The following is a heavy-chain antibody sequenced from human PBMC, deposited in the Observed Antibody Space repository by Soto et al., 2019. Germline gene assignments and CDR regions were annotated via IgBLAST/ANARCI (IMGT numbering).Heavy chain of an antibody. V-gene: IGHV4-4*07. Sequence: QVQLQESGPGLVKPSETLSLTCTVSGGSISGHYWSWIRQPAGKGLEWIGRIYSSGTTKYNPTLKSRVNMSIDTSKNQFSLRLNSVTDADTAVYYCARDLMVGPEEYLDFCGQGTLVTVSS. D-gene: IGHD3-10*01. CDR1: GGSISGHY. J-gene: IGHJ4*02. CDR2: IYSSGTT. CDR3: ARDLMVGPEEYLDF.